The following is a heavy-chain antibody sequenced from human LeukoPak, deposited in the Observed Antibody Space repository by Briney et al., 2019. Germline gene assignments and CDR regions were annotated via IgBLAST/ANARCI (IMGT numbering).Heavy chain of an antibody. Sequence: GGSLRLSCAASGFTFSSYAMHWVRQAPGKGLEWVSVISYDGSNKYYADSVKGRFTISRDNSKNTLYLQMNSLRAEDTAVYYCARDTSGGYDAGLFDYWGQGTLVTVSS. CDR3: ARDTSGGYDAGLFDY. V-gene: IGHV3-30-3*01. CDR2: ISYDGSNK. CDR1: GFTFSSYA. J-gene: IGHJ4*02. D-gene: IGHD5-12*01.